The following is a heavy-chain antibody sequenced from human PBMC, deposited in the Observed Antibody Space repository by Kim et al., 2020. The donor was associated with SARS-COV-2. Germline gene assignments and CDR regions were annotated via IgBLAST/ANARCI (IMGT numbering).Heavy chain of an antibody. D-gene: IGHD2-2*01. Sequence: NYAPKLRRRVTMTTDTSTSSAYMELRSLRSDDTAVYYCASVPARSNWFDAWGQGTLVTVSS. V-gene: IGHV1-18*01. J-gene: IGHJ5*02. CDR3: ASVPARSNWFDA.